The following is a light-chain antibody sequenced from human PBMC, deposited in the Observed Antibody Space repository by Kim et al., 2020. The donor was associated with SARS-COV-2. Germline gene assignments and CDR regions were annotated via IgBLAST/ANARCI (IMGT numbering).Light chain of an antibody. CDR1: SLRNYY. CDR2: GKY. V-gene: IGLV3-19*01. CDR3: NSRDSSGDHVV. Sequence: SSELTQDPAVSVALGQTVRLTCQGDSLRNYYATWYQQRPGQAPVLVLYGKYNRPSGIPDRFSGSASGNTASLTITGAQAEDEADYSCNSRDSSGDHVVFGGGPQLTVL. J-gene: IGLJ7*01.